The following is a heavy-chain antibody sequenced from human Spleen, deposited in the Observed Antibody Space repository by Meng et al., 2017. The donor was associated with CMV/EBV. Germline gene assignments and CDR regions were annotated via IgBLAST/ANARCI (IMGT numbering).Heavy chain of an antibody. CDR1: GGSISSSSYY. V-gene: IGHV4-39*07. Sequence: SETLSLTCTVSGGSISSSSYYWGWIRQPPGKGLEWIGSIHYSGSTYYNPSLKSRVTISVDTSKNQFSLKLSSVTAADTAVYYCAREAAARPIDYWGQGTLVTVSS. J-gene: IGHJ4*02. CDR3: AREAAARPIDY. D-gene: IGHD6-6*01. CDR2: IHYSGST.